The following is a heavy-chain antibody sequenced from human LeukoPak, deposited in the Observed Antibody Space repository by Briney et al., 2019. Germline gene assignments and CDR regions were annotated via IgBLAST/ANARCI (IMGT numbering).Heavy chain of an antibody. CDR1: GFTFSSYS. CDR2: ISSSSSTI. D-gene: IGHD6-19*01. Sequence: PGGSLRLSCAASGFTFSSYSMNWVRQAPGKGLEWVSYISSSSSTIYYADSVKGRFTISRDNAKNSLYLQMNSLRAEDTAVYYCARVIAVAGFDYWGQGTLVTVSS. J-gene: IGHJ4*02. CDR3: ARVIAVAGFDY. V-gene: IGHV3-48*04.